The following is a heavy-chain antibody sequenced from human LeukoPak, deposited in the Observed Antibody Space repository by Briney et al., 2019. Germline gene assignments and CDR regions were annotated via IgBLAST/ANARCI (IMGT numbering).Heavy chain of an antibody. J-gene: IGHJ3*02. V-gene: IGHV1-2*06. D-gene: IGHD3-16*02. Sequence: GASVKVSCKASGYTFTGYYMHWVRQATGQGLEWMGRINPNSGGTNYAQKFQGRVTMTRDTSISTAYMELSRLRSDDTAVYYCARGGTYDYVWGSYRNDIAPEAFDIWGQGTMVTVSS. CDR3: ARGGTYDYVWGSYRNDIAPEAFDI. CDR1: GYTFTGYY. CDR2: INPNSGGT.